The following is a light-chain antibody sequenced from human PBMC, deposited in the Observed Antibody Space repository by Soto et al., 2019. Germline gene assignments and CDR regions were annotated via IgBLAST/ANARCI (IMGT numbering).Light chain of an antibody. CDR1: SSNIGSNT. J-gene: IGLJ1*01. CDR3: AAWDDSLNGYV. V-gene: IGLV1-44*01. Sequence: QSVLTDPPSASGTPGQRVTISCSGSSSNIGSNTVNWYQQLPVTAPKLLIYSNNQRPSGVPDRFSGSKSGTSASLAISGLQSEDEADYYCAAWDDSLNGYVFGTGTKVTVL. CDR2: SNN.